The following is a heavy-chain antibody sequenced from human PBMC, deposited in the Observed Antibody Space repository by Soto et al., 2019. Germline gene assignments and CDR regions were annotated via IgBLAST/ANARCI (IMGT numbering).Heavy chain of an antibody. CDR3: ARGYSSGWKFDP. CDR1: GGSISSSSYY. V-gene: IGHV4-39*01. Sequence: ETLSLTCTVSGGSISSSSYYWGWIRQPPGKGLEWIGSIYYSGSTYYNPSLKSRVTISVDTSKNQFSLKLSSVTAADTAVYYCARGYSSGWKFDPWGQGTLVTVSS. CDR2: IYYSGST. D-gene: IGHD6-19*01. J-gene: IGHJ5*02.